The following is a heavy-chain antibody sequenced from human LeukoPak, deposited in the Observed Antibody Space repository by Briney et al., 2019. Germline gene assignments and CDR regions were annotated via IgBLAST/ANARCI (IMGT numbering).Heavy chain of an antibody. D-gene: IGHD3-3*01. CDR2: ISGGST. Sequence: GGSLRLSCAASGFTVSSNEMSWVRQAPGKGLEWVSSISGGSTYYADSRKGRFTISRDNSKNTLHLQMNSLRAEDTAVYYCARDRGGYDFWSGYRTSGAFDIWGQGTMVTVSS. CDR1: GFTVSSNE. V-gene: IGHV3-38-3*01. CDR3: ARDRGGYDFWSGYRTSGAFDI. J-gene: IGHJ3*02.